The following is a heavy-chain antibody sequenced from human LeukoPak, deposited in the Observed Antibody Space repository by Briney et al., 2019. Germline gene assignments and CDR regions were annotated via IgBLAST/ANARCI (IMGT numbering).Heavy chain of an antibody. CDR2: ISSSSSYI. CDR3: ARDRALKYGDYSGFDY. CDR1: GFTFSSYS. D-gene: IGHD4-17*01. Sequence: MTGGSLRLSCAASGFTFSSYSMNWVRQAPGKGLEWVSSISSSSSYIYYADSVKGRFTISRDNAKNSLYLQMNSLRAEDTAVYYCARDRALKYGDYSGFDYWGQGTLVTVSS. J-gene: IGHJ4*02. V-gene: IGHV3-21*01.